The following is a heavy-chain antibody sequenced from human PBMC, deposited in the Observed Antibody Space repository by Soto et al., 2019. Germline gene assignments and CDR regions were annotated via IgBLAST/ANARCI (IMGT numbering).Heavy chain of an antibody. Sequence: QLQLQESGPGLVKPSETLSLTCTVSGGSISSSSYYWGWIRQPPGKGLEWIGSIYYSGSTYYNPSLKSRVTISVDTSKNQFSLKLSSVTAADTAVYYCARAEDSSGYFFSDAFDIWGQGTMVTVSS. CDR2: IYYSGST. D-gene: IGHD3-22*01. CDR1: GGSISSSSYY. J-gene: IGHJ3*02. CDR3: ARAEDSSGYFFSDAFDI. V-gene: IGHV4-39*01.